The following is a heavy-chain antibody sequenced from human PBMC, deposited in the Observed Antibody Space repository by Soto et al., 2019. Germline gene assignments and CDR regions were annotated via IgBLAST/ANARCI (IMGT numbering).Heavy chain of an antibody. D-gene: IGHD3-9*01. J-gene: IGHJ2*01. CDR2: IYYSGST. CDR3: AIHHPNYVILTGYYGSWYFDL. CDR1: GGSISSSSYY. Sequence: SETLSLTCTVSGGSISSSSYYWGWIRQPPGKGLEWIGSIYYSGSTYYNPSLKSRVTISVDTSKNQFFLKLSSVTAADTAVYYCAIHHPNYVILTGYYGSWYFDLWGRSTLVSVSS. V-gene: IGHV4-39*01.